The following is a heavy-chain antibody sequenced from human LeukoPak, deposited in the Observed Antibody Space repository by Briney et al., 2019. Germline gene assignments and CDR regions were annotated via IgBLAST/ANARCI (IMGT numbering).Heavy chain of an antibody. CDR1: GFTFSNAW. CDR3: TTGITMVRGVIHLIDY. V-gene: IGHV3-15*01. CDR2: IRIKTDGGTT. D-gene: IGHD3-10*01. J-gene: IGHJ4*02. Sequence: RGSLRLSCAASGFTFSNAWMSWVRQAPGKGLEWVGRIRIKTDGGTTDYAAPVKGRFTISRDDSKNTLYLQMNSLKTEDTAVYYCTTGITMVRGVIHLIDYWGQGTLVTVSS.